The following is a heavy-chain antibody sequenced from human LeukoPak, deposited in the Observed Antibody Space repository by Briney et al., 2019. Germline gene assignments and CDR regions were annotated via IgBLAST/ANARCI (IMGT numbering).Heavy chain of an antibody. D-gene: IGHD6-19*01. J-gene: IGHJ4*02. CDR3: AKSSKEAAVAGTGD. CDR1: GFTFSSHA. V-gene: IGHV3-23*01. Sequence: PGGSLRLSCAASGFTFSSHAMSWVRQAPGKGLEWVSAISGSGGSTYYADSVKGRFTISRDNSKSTLYLQMNSLRAEDTAVYYCAKSSKEAAVAGTGDWGQGTLVTVSS. CDR2: ISGSGGST.